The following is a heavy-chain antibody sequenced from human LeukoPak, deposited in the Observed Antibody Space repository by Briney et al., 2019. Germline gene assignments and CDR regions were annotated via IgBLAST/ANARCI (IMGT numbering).Heavy chain of an antibody. J-gene: IGHJ5*02. CDR3: ARPYYYDSRIDP. CDR2: TYYSGST. Sequence: SQTLSLTCTVSGVSISSSDYYWSWIRQPPGKGLEWIGYTYYSGSTYYNPSLKSRFTISVDTSKNQFSLKLSSVTAADTAVYYCARPYYYDSRIDPWGQGTRVTVSS. D-gene: IGHD3-22*01. CDR1: GVSISSSDYY. V-gene: IGHV4-30-4*01.